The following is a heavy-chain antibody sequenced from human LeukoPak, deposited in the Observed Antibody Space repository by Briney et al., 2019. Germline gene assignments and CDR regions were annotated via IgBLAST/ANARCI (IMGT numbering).Heavy chain of an antibody. J-gene: IGHJ4*02. D-gene: IGHD6-19*01. CDR3: ARLTRAVDFDY. V-gene: IGHV1-18*01. Sequence: ASVKVSCKASGYTFTSCGISWARQAPGQGLEWMGWISAYNGNTNYAQKLQGRVTMTTDTSTSTAYMELRSPRSDDTAVYYCARLTRAVDFDYWGQGTLVTVSS. CDR2: ISAYNGNT. CDR1: GYTFTSCG.